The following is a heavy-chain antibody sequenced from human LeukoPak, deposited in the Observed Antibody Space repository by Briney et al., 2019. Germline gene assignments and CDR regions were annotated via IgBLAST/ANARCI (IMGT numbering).Heavy chain of an antibody. CDR2: IFHRGTT. CDR1: GASLRSNNW. J-gene: IGHJ4*02. V-gene: IGHV4-4*02. D-gene: IGHD3-10*01. Sequence: SETLSLTCAVSGASLRSNNWWSWVRQPPGKGLEWIGEIFHRGTTNYNPSLTSRVTISVDKSKNQFSLILSSVTAADTAVYYCARAPKAIPYSASGNPPDYWGQGTLVIVSS. CDR3: ARAPKAIPYSASGNPPDY.